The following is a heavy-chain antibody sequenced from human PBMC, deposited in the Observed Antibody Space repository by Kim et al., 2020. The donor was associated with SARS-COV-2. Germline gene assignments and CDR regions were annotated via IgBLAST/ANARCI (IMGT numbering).Heavy chain of an antibody. D-gene: IGHD2-2*01. Sequence: SETLSLTCTVSGGSISSGGYYWSWIRQHPGKGLEWIGYIYYSGSTYYNPSLKSRVTISVDTSKNQFSLKLSSVTAADTAVYYCVREKDQYNWFDPWGQGTLVTVSS. V-gene: IGHV4-31*03. CDR1: GGSISSGGYY. J-gene: IGHJ5*02. CDR3: VREKDQYNWFDP. CDR2: IYYSGST.